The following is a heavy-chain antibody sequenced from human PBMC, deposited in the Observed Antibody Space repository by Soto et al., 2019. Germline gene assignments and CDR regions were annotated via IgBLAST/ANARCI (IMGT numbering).Heavy chain of an antibody. J-gene: IGHJ3*02. CDR3: ARVSSRYQLLLSAVTTFFDI. D-gene: IGHD2-2*01. V-gene: IGHV3-21*01. CDR1: GFTFSSYS. CDR2: ISSSSSYI. Sequence: EVQLVESGGGLVKPGGSLRLSCAASGFTFSSYSMNWVRQAPGKGLEWVSSISSSSSYIYYADSVKGRFTISRDNAKNSLYLQMNSLRAEDTAVYYCARVSSRYQLLLSAVTTFFDIWGQGTMVTVSS.